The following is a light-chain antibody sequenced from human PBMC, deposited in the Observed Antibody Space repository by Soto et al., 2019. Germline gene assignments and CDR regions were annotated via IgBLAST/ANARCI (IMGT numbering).Light chain of an antibody. V-gene: IGKV1-13*02. CDR3: QQFSSFPFT. Sequence: AIQLTQSPSSLSASVGDRVTITCRASQGISSALAWYQQKPGKAPKVLIYDASSLESGVPSSFSGSGSGTDFTLTISSLQPEEFATYYCQQFSSFPFTVGGGTKVEIK. J-gene: IGKJ4*01. CDR2: DAS. CDR1: QGISSA.